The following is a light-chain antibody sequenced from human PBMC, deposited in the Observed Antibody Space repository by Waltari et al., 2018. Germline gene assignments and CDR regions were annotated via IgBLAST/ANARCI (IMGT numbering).Light chain of an antibody. V-gene: IGKV3-11*01. CDR3: QQSGA. J-gene: IGKJ2*01. Sequence: EFVLTQSPATLSLSPGERATLSCRASQSISNFLAWYQQKPGQAPRLLIYEISNRATGIPDRFSGSGSGTDFTLTISSLEPEDFAVYYCQQSGAFGQGAKVEIK. CDR2: EIS. CDR1: QSISNF.